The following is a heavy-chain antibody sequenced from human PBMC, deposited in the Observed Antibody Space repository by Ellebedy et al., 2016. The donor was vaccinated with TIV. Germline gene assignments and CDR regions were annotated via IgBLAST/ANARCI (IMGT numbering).Heavy chain of an antibody. V-gene: IGHV3-7*01. D-gene: IGHD3-16*01. CDR1: GFSFSNYW. CDR2: IKTDGSKT. CDR3: ARDWGGALPIDQ. J-gene: IGHJ5*02. Sequence: GESLKISXAASGFSFSNYWMSCVRQAPGKGLEWVANIKTDGSKTNYVDSVKGRFTISRDNAKNSLYLQMNSLTAEDTAVYYCARDWGGALPIDQWGQGTRVTVSS.